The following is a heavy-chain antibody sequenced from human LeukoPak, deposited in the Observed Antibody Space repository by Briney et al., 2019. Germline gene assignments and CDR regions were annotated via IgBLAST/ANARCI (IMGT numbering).Heavy chain of an antibody. CDR2: ISYDGSNK. Sequence: GGSLRLSCAASGFTFSSYGMHWARQAPGKGLEWVAVISYDGSNKYYADSVKGRFTISRDNSKNTLYLQMNSLRAEDTAVYYCAKDLETVVTPLDYWGQGTLVTVSS. D-gene: IGHD4-23*01. CDR1: GFTFSSYG. J-gene: IGHJ4*02. CDR3: AKDLETVVTPLDY. V-gene: IGHV3-30*18.